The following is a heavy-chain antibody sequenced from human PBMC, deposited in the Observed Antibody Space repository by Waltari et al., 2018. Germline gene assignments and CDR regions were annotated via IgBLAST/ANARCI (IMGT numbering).Heavy chain of an antibody. J-gene: IGHJ4*02. V-gene: IGHV1-2*02. CDR3: AREGAYIAAAGTAFDY. D-gene: IGHD6-13*01. Sequence: QVQLVQSGAEVKKPGASVKVSCKASGYTFTGYYMHWVRQAPGQGLEWMGWINPNSGGTNYAQKFQGRVTMTRDTSISTAYMELSRLRSDDTAVYYCAREGAYIAAAGTAFDYWGQGTLVTVSS. CDR1: GYTFTGYY. CDR2: INPNSGGT.